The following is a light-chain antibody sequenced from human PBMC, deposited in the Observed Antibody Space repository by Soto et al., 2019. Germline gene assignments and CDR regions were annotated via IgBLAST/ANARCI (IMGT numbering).Light chain of an antibody. CDR3: QQYRT. V-gene: IGKV3-20*01. J-gene: IGKJ1*01. CDR1: QSVSSSS. CDR2: EAS. Sequence: EIVLTQSPGNLSLSPGERATLSCRASQSVSSSSLAWYQQNPGQAPRLLIYEASSRATGIPDRFSGSGSGTDFTLTISRLEPEDFAVYYCQQYRTFGQGTKVDI.